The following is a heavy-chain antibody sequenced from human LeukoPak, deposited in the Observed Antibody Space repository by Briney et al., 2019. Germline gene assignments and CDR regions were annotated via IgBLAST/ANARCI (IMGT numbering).Heavy chain of an antibody. CDR1: GYTFTSYG. D-gene: IGHD4-17*01. CDR3: ARDPFTVTTYLDY. Sequence: ASVKVSCKASGYTFTSYGISWVRQAPGQGLEWMGWISAYNGNTNYAQKFQGRVTMTRDTSISTAYMELSRLRSDDTAVYYCARDPFTVTTYLDYWGQGTLVTVSS. V-gene: IGHV1-18*01. CDR2: ISAYNGNT. J-gene: IGHJ4*02.